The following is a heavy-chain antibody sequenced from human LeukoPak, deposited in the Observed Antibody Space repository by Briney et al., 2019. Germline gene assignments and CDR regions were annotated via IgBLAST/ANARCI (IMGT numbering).Heavy chain of an antibody. V-gene: IGHV3-23*01. Sequence: PGGSLRLSCAASGFTFSSYAMSWVRQAPGKGPEWVSAISGSGGSTYYADSVKGRFTISRDNSKNTLYLQMNSLRAEDTAVYYCARDCIFHDILTGCEGFDPWGQGTLVTVSS. J-gene: IGHJ5*02. CDR2: ISGSGGST. CDR3: ARDCIFHDILTGCEGFDP. CDR1: GFTFSSYA. D-gene: IGHD3-9*01.